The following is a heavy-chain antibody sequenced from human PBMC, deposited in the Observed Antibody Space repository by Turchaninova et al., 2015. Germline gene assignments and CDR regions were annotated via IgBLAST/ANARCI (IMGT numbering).Heavy chain of an antibody. V-gene: IGHV3-15*01. D-gene: IGHD6-13*01. J-gene: IGHJ4*02. Sequence: EVQLVESGGGLVKPGGSLRLSCAASGFPFSNAWMTWVRQAPGGGLVWVGRIKSKSEGGKTDSDAPVKGRFTISRDDSKNTLYLQLNSLKTEDTAVYYCFTQYKGAAGYWGQGTLVTVSS. CDR2: IKSKSEGGKT. CDR3: FTQYKGAAGY. CDR1: GFPFSNAW.